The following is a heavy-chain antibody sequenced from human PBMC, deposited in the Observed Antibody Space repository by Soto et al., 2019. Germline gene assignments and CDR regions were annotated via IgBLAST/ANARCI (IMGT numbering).Heavy chain of an antibody. D-gene: IGHD2-8*01. CDR1: GYTFTGYY. CDR3: ARSSVLMVYAIRGMYGMDV. CDR2: INPNSGRT. V-gene: IGHV1-2*04. J-gene: IGHJ6*02. Sequence: GASVKVSCKASGYTFTGYYMHWVRQAPGQGLEWMGWINPNSGRTNYAQKFQGWVTMTRDTSISTAYMELSRLRSDDTAVYYCARSSVLMVYAIRGMYGMDVWGQGTTVTVSS.